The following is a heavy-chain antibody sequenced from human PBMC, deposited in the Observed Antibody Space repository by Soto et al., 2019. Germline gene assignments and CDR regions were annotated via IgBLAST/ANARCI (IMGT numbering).Heavy chain of an antibody. J-gene: IGHJ4*02. D-gene: IGHD1-7*01. CDR2: SRDKGNSYST. Sequence: LKISCAASGFTFSDHYIDWVRQAPGKGLEWVGRSRDKGNSYSTDYGASVKGRFTISRDASKNSLYLQMNSLKTEDTALYYCARSMPGTTSXDYWGQGTLVTVSS. V-gene: IGHV3-72*01. CDR3: ARSMPGTTSXDY. CDR1: GFTFSDHY.